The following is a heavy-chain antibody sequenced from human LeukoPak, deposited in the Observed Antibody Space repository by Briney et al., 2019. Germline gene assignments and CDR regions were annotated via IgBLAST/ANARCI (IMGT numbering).Heavy chain of an antibody. J-gene: IGHJ5*02. CDR1: GGSISSYY. D-gene: IGHD3-10*01. CDR2: IYYSGST. CDR3: ARSPSRGRVLWFGEPSNWFDP. Sequence: KPSETLSLTCTVSGGSISSYYWSWIRQPPGKGLEWIGYIYYSGSTNYNPSLKSRVTISVDTSKNQFSLKLSSVTAADTAVYYCARSPSRGRVLWFGEPSNWFDPWGQGTLVTVSS. V-gene: IGHV4-59*08.